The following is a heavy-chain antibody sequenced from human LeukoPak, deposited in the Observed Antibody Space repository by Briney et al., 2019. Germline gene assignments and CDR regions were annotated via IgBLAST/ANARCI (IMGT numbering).Heavy chain of an antibody. CDR2: IYHSGST. CDR1: GGSISSGSYY. V-gene: IGHV4-30-2*01. CDR3: ARDRFGDCSSTSCYGGNYMDV. D-gene: IGHD2-2*01. J-gene: IGHJ6*03. Sequence: SETLSLTCTVSGGSISSGSYYWSWIRQPPGKGLEWIGYIYHSGSTYYNPSLKSRVTISVDRSKNQFSLKLSSVTAADTAVYYCARDRFGDCSSTSCYGGNYMDVWGKGTTVTVSS.